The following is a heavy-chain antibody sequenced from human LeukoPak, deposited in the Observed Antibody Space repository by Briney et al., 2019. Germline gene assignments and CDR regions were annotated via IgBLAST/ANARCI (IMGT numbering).Heavy chain of an antibody. J-gene: IGHJ4*02. V-gene: IGHV3-21*01. Sequence: GGSLRLSCAASGFTFSSYSMTWVRQAPGKGLEWVSSISSSSSYIYYADSVKGRFTISRDNAKNSLYLQMNSLRAEDTAVYYCARDGRGEKEDYYDSSGYYEYYFDYWGQGTLVTVSS. D-gene: IGHD3-22*01. CDR2: ISSSSSYI. CDR3: ARDGRGEKEDYYDSSGYYEYYFDY. CDR1: GFTFSSYS.